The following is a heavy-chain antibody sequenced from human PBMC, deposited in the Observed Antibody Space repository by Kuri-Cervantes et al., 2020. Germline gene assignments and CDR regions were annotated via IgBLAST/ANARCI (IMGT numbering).Heavy chain of an antibody. Sequence: GESLKISCAASGFTFSSYSMNWARQAPGKGLEWVAVIWYDGSNKYYADSVKGRFTISRDNSKNTLYLQMNSLRAEDTALYYCAKDKGSGSYNYYYGMDVWGQGTTVTVSS. CDR3: AKDKGSGSYNYYYGMDV. D-gene: IGHD3-10*01. CDR1: GFTFSSYS. J-gene: IGHJ6*02. CDR2: IWYDGSNK. V-gene: IGHV3-30*02.